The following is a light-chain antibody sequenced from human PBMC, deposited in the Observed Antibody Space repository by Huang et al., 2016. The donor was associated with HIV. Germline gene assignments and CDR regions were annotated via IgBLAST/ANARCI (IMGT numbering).Light chain of an antibody. CDR1: RSVSSK. Sequence: IVMTQSPATLSVSPGESVPVSCRANRSVSSKLAWYQQRPGQAPRLLIYGSSTRAPGIPARFSGSGSGTDFSLTISSLQSEDFALYYCQQYNNWLLSFGGGTRVDI. V-gene: IGKV3-15*01. CDR2: GSS. J-gene: IGKJ4*01. CDR3: QQYNNWLLS.